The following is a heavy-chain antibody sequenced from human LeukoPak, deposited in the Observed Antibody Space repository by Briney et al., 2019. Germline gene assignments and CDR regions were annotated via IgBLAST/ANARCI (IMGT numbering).Heavy chain of an antibody. CDR3: ARGYFELDP. J-gene: IGHJ5*02. V-gene: IGHV3-13*01. D-gene: IGHD3-22*01. CDR2: IGPAGDT. Sequence: GGSLRLSCAASGFTVSNSDMQWVRQVTRKGLEWVSTIGPAGDTYYPGSVKGRFTVSRDDAKNSLYLEMNSLTVGDTAVYYCARGYFELDPWGQGTLVTVSS. CDR1: GFTVSNSD.